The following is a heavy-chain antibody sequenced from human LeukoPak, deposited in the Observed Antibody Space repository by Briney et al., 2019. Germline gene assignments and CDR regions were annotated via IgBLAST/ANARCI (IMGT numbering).Heavy chain of an antibody. CDR1: GGSFSGYY. D-gene: IGHD7-27*01. CDR2: INHSGST. Sequence: KSSETLSLTCAVYGGSFSGYYWSWIRQPPGKGLEWIGEINHSGSTNYNPSLKSRVTISVNTSKNQFSLKLSSVTAADTAVYYCARVAGDSPSIKYYFDYWGQGTLVTVSS. J-gene: IGHJ4*02. V-gene: IGHV4-34*01. CDR3: ARVAGDSPSIKYYFDY.